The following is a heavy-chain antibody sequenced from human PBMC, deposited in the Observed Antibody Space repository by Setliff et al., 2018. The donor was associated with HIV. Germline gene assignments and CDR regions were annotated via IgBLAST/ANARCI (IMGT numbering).Heavy chain of an antibody. D-gene: IGHD2-15*01. V-gene: IGHV4-39*02. Sequence: SETLSLTCTVSGDSISTGRYYWGWIRQPPGKGLEWIGSVFYSGGSYYTPSLKSRVTISVDTSKNQFFLKLSSVTAADTAVYYCARDLIGYCSGGSCNTGLDWYFDLWGRGTLVTVSS. CDR1: GDSISTGRYY. CDR3: ARDLIGYCSGGSCNTGLDWYFDL. CDR2: VFYSGGS. J-gene: IGHJ2*01.